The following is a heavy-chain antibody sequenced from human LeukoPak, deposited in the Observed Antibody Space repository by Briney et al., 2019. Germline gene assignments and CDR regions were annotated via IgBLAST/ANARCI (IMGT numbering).Heavy chain of an antibody. CDR3: ARGNIVVVPAAYYYYGMDV. J-gene: IGHJ6*02. V-gene: IGHV4-31*03. D-gene: IGHD2-2*01. Sequence: SETLSLTCTVSGYSISSGGYYWSWIRQHPGKGLEWIGYIYYSGSTYYNPSLKSRVTISVDTSKSQFSLKLSSVTAADTAVYYCARGNIVVVPAAYYYYGMDVWGQGTTVTVSS. CDR1: GYSISSGGYY. CDR2: IYYSGST.